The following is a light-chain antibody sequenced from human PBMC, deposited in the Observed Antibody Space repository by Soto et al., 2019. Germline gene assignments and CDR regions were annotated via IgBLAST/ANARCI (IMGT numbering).Light chain of an antibody. CDR1: SGDVVGYNY. V-gene: IGLV2-14*01. CDR3: SSYTSSSTLVV. J-gene: IGLJ3*02. CDR2: EVS. Sequence: QSVLTQPASVSGSPGQSVTISCTGTSGDVVGYNYVSWYQQRPGKAPKLMIYEVSNRPSGVSDRFSGSKSGNTASLTISVLQAEDEDDYYCSSYTSSSTLVVFGGGTKLTVL.